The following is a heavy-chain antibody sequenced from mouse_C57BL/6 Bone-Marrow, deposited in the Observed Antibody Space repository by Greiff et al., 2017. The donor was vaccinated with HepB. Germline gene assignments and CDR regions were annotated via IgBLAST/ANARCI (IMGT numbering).Heavy chain of an antibody. J-gene: IGHJ2*01. Sequence: VQLQQSGAELVRPGASVKLSCTASGFNIKDDYMPWVKQRPEQGLEWIGWMDPENGDTEYASKFQGKATITADTSSNTAYLQLSSLTSEDTAVYYCTTDYYGSSYGYWGQGTTLTVSS. V-gene: IGHV14-4*01. D-gene: IGHD1-1*01. CDR2: MDPENGDT. CDR3: TTDYYGSSYGY. CDR1: GFNIKDDY.